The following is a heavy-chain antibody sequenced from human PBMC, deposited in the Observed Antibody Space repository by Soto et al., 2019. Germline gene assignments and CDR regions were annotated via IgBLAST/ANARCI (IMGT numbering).Heavy chain of an antibody. CDR2: ISSSGGNT. J-gene: IGHJ4*02. CDR3: AKLDYGDYGARD. D-gene: IGHD4-17*01. V-gene: IGHV3-23*01. Sequence: EVQLLESGGGLVQPGGSLRLSCAGTGFTFSNYPMSWVRQAPGKGLYWVSGISSSGGNTYYGDSVKGRLTISRDNSKNTLYLQMNSLRPEDTAVYYCAKLDYGDYGARDWGQGTLVTVSS. CDR1: GFTFSNYP.